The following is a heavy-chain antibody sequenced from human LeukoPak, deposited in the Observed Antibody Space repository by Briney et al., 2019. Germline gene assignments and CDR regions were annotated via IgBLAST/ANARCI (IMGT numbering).Heavy chain of an antibody. V-gene: IGHV4-61*02. CDR2: MYTSGSA. CDR3: ARSSEGRYYYDSSGFSYYCYYMDV. D-gene: IGHD3-22*01. J-gene: IGHJ6*03. CDR1: GGSISSGSYY. Sequence: KTSETLSLTCTVSGGSISSGSYYWTWIRQPAGKGLEWIGRMYTSGSANYNPSLRSRVTISVDTSKNQFSLKLSSVTAADTAVYYCARSSEGRYYYDSSGFSYYCYYMDVWGKGTTVTISS.